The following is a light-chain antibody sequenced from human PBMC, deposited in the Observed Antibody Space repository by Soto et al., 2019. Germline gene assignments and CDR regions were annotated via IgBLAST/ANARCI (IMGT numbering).Light chain of an antibody. CDR2: AAS. J-gene: IGKJ1*01. Sequence: DIQMTQSPSSLSASVGDRVTITCRASQSISSYLNWYQQKPWKAPKLLIYAASSLQSGVPSRFSGSGSGTDFTLTISSLQPEDFATYYGQQSYSTPAWTCGQGTKVEIK. V-gene: IGKV1-39*01. CDR1: QSISSY. CDR3: QQSYSTPAWT.